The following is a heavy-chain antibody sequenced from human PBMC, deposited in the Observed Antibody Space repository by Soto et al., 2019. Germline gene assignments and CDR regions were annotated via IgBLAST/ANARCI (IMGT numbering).Heavy chain of an antibody. D-gene: IGHD3-16*02. Sequence: SETLSLTCTVSGGSITGADYYWSWIRQPPGKGLERIGYISYRGRTYYNPSLKSRLTISLDTSKNQFSLRLTSVTVADTAVYYCARSVRLGDLSFRYWSQGTLVTVSS. CDR3: ARSVRLGDLSFRY. CDR2: ISYRGRT. J-gene: IGHJ4*02. CDR1: GGSITGADYY. V-gene: IGHV4-31*03.